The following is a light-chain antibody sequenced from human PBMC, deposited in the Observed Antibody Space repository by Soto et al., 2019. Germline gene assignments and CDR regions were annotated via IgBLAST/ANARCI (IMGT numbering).Light chain of an antibody. Sequence: EIVMTQSPATLSVSPGERATFSCRASQSVSSNLAWYQQKPGQAPRLLIYGASIRATGIPARFTGSGSGTEFTLTISSLQSEDFAVYYCQHYNNWPPWTFGQGTKVAI. J-gene: IGKJ1*01. V-gene: IGKV3-15*01. CDR3: QHYNNWPPWT. CDR2: GAS. CDR1: QSVSSN.